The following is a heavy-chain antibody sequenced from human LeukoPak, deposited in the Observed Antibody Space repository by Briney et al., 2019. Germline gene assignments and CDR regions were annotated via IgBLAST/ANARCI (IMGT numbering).Heavy chain of an antibody. CDR3: ARAFGTARIYNWFDP. J-gene: IGHJ5*02. Sequence: GGSLRLSCAASGFTFSDYYMSWIRQAPGKGPEWVSYISSSGSTIYYADSVKGRFTISRDNAKNSLYLQMNSLRAEDTAVYYCARAFGTARIYNWFDPWGQGTLVTVSS. CDR2: ISSSGSTI. CDR1: GFTFSDYY. V-gene: IGHV3-11*01. D-gene: IGHD1-1*01.